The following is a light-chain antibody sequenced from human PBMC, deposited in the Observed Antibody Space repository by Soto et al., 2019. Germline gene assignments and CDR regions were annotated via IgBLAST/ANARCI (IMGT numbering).Light chain of an antibody. CDR2: WAS. Sequence: DIVMTQSPDSLAVSLGERSTINCNSSQNVLYSSNNKNYLAWYQQKPGQPPKLLIYWASTRESGVPDRFSGSGSGTDFTLTISSLQAEDVAVYYCQQYYGTPTFGQGTKVDIK. CDR3: QQYYGTPT. CDR1: QNVLYSSNNKNY. V-gene: IGKV4-1*01. J-gene: IGKJ1*01.